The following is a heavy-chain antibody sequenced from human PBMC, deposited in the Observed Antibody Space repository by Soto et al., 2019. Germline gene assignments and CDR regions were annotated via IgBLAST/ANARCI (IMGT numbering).Heavy chain of an antibody. CDR1: GYTFTGYY. D-gene: IGHD3-22*01. Sequence: ASVKVSCKASGYTFTGYYMHWVRQAPGQGLEWMGWINPNSGGTNYAQKFQGRVTVTRDTSISTAYMELSRLRSDDTAVYYCARRKGDYYDSSGYHYYFDYWGQGSLVTVSS. J-gene: IGHJ4*02. CDR3: ARRKGDYYDSSGYHYYFDY. V-gene: IGHV1-2*02. CDR2: INPNSGGT.